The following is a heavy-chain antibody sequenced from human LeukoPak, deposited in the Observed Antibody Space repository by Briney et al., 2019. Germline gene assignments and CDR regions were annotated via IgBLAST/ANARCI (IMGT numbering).Heavy chain of an antibody. J-gene: IGHJ6*02. V-gene: IGHV4-39*01. Sequence: SETLSLTCTVSGGSISSSSYYWGWIRQPPGKGLEWIGSIYYSGSTYYNPSLKSRVTISVDTSKNQFSLKLSSVTAADTAMYYCARHPPVPLFENGMDVWGQGTTVTVSS. CDR1: GGSISSSSYY. CDR3: ARHPPVPLFENGMDV. CDR2: IYYSGST.